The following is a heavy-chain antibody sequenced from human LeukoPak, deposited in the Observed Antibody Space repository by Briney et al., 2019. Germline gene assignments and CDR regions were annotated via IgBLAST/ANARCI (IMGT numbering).Heavy chain of an antibody. D-gene: IGHD2-2*01. V-gene: IGHV3-64*01. CDR1: GFTFSSYA. CDR2: ISSNGGST. J-gene: IGHJ3*02. Sequence: PGGSLRLSCAASGFTFSSYAMHWVRQAPGKGLEYVSAISSNGGSTYYANSVKGRFTISRDNSKNSLYLQMGSLRAEDMAVYYCARDFGGSSTSYAFDIWGQGTMVTVSS. CDR3: ARDFGGSSTSYAFDI.